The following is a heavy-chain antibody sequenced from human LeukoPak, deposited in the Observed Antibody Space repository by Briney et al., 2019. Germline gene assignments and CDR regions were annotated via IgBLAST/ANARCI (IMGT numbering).Heavy chain of an antibody. CDR2: IYYSGST. CDR1: GGSISTRTYY. CDR3: ARDRTCSGGSCYHRGTFDY. D-gene: IGHD2-15*01. J-gene: IGHJ4*02. V-gene: IGHV4-39*07. Sequence: TASQTLSLTCTVSGGSISTRTYYWGWIRQPPGEGLEWIGSIYYSGSTYYNPSLKSRVTISIDTSKNQFSLKLTSVTAADTAMYYCARDRTCSGGSCYHRGTFDYWGQGTLVTVSS.